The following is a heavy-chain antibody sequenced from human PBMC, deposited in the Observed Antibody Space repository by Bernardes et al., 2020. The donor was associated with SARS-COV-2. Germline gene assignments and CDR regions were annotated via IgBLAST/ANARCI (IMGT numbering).Heavy chain of an antibody. CDR2: IYWDDDK. Sequence: SGPTLVKPTETRTLTCTFSGFSLSTSGVGVGWIRQPPGKALEWLALIYWDDDKRYSPSLKSRLTITKDTSKNQVVLRMTNMDPVDTATYYCAHIPNVVVVATVHFQHWGPGTLVTVSS. CDR1: GFSLSTSGVG. J-gene: IGHJ1*01. CDR3: AHIPNVVVVATVHFQH. V-gene: IGHV2-5*02. D-gene: IGHD2-15*01.